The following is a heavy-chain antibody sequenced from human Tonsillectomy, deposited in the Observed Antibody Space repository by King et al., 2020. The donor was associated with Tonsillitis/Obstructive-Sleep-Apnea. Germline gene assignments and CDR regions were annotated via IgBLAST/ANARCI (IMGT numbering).Heavy chain of an antibody. CDR3: ARVTYELWSGYPLEI. D-gene: IGHD3-3*01. Sequence: QLVQSGAEVKKPGASVKVSCKASGYTFTSYAMHWVRQAPGQRLEWMGWINAGNGNTKYSQKFQGRVTITRDTSASTAYMEPSSLRSEDTAVYYCARVTYELWSGYPLEIWGQGTMVTVAS. CDR1: GYTFTSYA. CDR2: INAGNGNT. J-gene: IGHJ3*02. V-gene: IGHV1-3*01.